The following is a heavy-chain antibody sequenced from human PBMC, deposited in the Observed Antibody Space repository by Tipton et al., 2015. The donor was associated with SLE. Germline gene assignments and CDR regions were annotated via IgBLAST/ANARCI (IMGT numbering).Heavy chain of an antibody. CDR3: ARYDFWSGGTYYFDY. J-gene: IGHJ4*02. V-gene: IGHV4-38-2*02. Sequence: TLSLTCTVSGFSISSYYLCWIRQPPGKGLAWLGTIYHSGTTYYNPSLKSRLTLSIDTSKNQFSLKLSSVTAADTAVYYCARYDFWSGGTYYFDYWGQGALVTVSS. CDR1: GFSISSYY. CDR2: IYHSGTT. D-gene: IGHD3-3*01.